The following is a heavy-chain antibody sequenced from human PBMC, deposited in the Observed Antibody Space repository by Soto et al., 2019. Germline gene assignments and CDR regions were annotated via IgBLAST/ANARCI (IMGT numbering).Heavy chain of an antibody. Sequence: EVQLVESGGGLVQPGGSLRLSCAASGFTVSSNYMSWVRQAPGKGLEWVSVIYSGGSTYYADSVKGRFTISRDNSKNKLYLQMNSLRAEDTAVYYCARGKHEAYYDFWSGYRPNWFDPWGQGTLVTVSS. CDR2: IYSGGST. J-gene: IGHJ5*02. CDR3: ARGKHEAYYDFWSGYRPNWFDP. V-gene: IGHV3-66*01. D-gene: IGHD3-3*01. CDR1: GFTVSSNY.